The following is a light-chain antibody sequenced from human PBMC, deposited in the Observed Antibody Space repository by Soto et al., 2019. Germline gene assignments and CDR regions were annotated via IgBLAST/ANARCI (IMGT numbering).Light chain of an antibody. CDR2: DVS. J-gene: IGLJ1*01. CDR3: SSYTGSSTYV. Sequence: QSALTQPASVSGSPGQSITISCTGTSSDVGGYNYVSWYQQYPGKAPKLMIYDVSNRPSGVSNRFSGSKSGNTASLTISGLQAEDESDYYCSSYTGSSTYVFGTGTKV. CDR1: SSDVGGYNY. V-gene: IGLV2-14*01.